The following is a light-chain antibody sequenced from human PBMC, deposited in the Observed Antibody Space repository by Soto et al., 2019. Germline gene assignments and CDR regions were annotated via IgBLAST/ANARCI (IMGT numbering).Light chain of an antibody. V-gene: IGLV8-61*01. Sequence: QAVVTQEPSFSVSPGGTVTLTCGLSSGPVSTSYYPSWYQQTPGQAPRTLIYSTKTRSSGVPDRFSGSILGNKAALTITGAQADDESDYYCALYMGSGIWVFGGGTKLTVL. CDR2: STK. CDR3: ALYMGSGIWV. CDR1: SGPVSTSYY. J-gene: IGLJ3*02.